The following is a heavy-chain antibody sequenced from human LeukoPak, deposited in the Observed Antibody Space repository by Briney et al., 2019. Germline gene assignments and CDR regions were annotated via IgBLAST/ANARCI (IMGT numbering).Heavy chain of an antibody. V-gene: IGHV4-34*01. CDR1: GFTFSTYA. D-gene: IGHD5-18*01. CDR3: ARGRGYSYGFFRY. Sequence: GSLRLSCSASGFTFSTYAMTWVRQAPGKGLEWIGEINHSGSTNYNPSLKSRVTISVDTSKNQFSLKLSSVTAADTAVYYCARGRGYSYGFFRYWGQGTLVTVSS. J-gene: IGHJ4*02. CDR2: INHSGST.